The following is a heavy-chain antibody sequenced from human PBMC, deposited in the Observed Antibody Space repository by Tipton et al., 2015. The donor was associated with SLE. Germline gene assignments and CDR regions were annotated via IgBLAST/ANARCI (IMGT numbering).Heavy chain of an antibody. CDR3: AKDIGMTTVTMRGAFDI. D-gene: IGHD4-17*01. CDR2: ISWNSGSI. J-gene: IGHJ3*02. CDR1: GFTFDDYA. V-gene: IGHV3-9*01. Sequence: SLRLSCAASGFTFDDYAMHWVRQAPGKGLEWVSGISWNSGSIGYADSVKGRFTISRDNAKNSLYLQMNSLRAEDTALYYCAKDIGMTTVTMRGAFDIWGQGTMVTVSS.